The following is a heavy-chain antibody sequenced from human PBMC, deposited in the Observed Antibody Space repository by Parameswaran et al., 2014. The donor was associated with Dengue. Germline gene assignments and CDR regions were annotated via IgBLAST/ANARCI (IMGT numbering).Heavy chain of an antibody. CDR3: ASGANPTNYYGMDV. D-gene: IGHD4/OR15-4a*01. Sequence: PGASVKVSCKASGYTFTGYYMHWVRQAPGQGLEWMGWINPNSGGTNYAQKFQGRVTMTRDTSISAAYMEVSSLRSDDTAVYYCASGANPTNYYGMDVWGQGTTVTVSS. CDR2: INPNSGGT. V-gene: IGHV1-2*02. CDR1: GYTFTGYY. J-gene: IGHJ6*02.